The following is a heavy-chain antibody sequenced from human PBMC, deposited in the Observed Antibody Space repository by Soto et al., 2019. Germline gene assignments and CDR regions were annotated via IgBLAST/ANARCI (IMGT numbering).Heavy chain of an antibody. CDR3: AKATATGGGAFEI. CDR1: GFICSSYD. Sequence: ETLSLSCAVSGFICSSYDMSWVRQAPGKGLEWVSTILVGGSTHYEDSVKGRFTISRDTSKNTVYLQMNGLTAGDTAVYYCAKATATGGGAFEIYGQGTMVTVSS. D-gene: IGHD2-8*02. CDR2: ILVGGST. J-gene: IGHJ3*02. V-gene: IGHV3-23*01.